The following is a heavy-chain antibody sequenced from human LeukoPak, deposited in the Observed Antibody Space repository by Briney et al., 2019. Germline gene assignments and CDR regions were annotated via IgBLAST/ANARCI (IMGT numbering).Heavy chain of an antibody. CDR2: IIPIFGTA. D-gene: IGHD2-15*01. J-gene: IGHJ6*02. CDR3: ARAAYCYYGMDV. Sequence: ASVTVSCKASGGTFSSYAISWVRQAPGQGLEWMGGIIPIFGTANYAQKFQGRVTITADESTSTAYMELSSLRSEDTAVYYCARAAYCYYGMDVWGQGTTVTVSS. CDR1: GGTFSSYA. V-gene: IGHV1-69*13.